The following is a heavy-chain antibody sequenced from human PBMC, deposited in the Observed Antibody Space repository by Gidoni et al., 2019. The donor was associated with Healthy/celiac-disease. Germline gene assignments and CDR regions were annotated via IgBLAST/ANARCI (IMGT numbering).Heavy chain of an antibody. D-gene: IGHD1-26*01. V-gene: IGHV1-3*01. CDR1: GSTFTSYA. Sequence: QVQLVQSGAEVQKPGASVKVSCKASGSTFTSYAMHLVRQAPGQRLEWMGWINAGNGNTKYSQKFQGRVTITRDTSASTAYMELSSLRSEDTAVYYCARGPLSGSYPYYYYYGMDVWGQGTTVTVSS. CDR3: ARGPLSGSYPYYYYYGMDV. J-gene: IGHJ6*02. CDR2: INAGNGNT.